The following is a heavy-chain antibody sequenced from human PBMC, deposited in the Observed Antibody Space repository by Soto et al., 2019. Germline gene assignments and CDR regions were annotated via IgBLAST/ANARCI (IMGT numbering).Heavy chain of an antibody. CDR1: GGSISRSSSS. J-gene: IGHJ4*02. CDR3: ARQTGGFGYYFDY. Sequence: QLQLQASGPGLVKPSESLSLTCTVSGGSISRSSSSWGWIRQPPGKELEWIGAIYHSGSTYYHPALKRRVTISVDTSKNQCSLRLTSLTAADTAVYFCARQTGGFGYYFDYWGQGTLVSVAS. D-gene: IGHD3-16*01. CDR2: IYHSGST. V-gene: IGHV4-39*01.